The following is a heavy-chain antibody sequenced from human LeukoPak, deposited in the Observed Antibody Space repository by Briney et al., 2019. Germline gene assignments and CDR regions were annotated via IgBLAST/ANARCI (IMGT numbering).Heavy chain of an antibody. CDR1: GLSVSGAW. CDR3: TGPPD. CDR2: IKSKTAGGTT. J-gene: IGHJ4*02. Sequence: GGSLRLSCAASGLSVSGAWMSWVRQAPGKGLEWVGRIKSKTAGGTTDYVASVKGRFTISRDDSKNTLYLQMNSLSTEDTAVYYCTGPPDWGQGTLVTVSS. V-gene: IGHV3-15*01.